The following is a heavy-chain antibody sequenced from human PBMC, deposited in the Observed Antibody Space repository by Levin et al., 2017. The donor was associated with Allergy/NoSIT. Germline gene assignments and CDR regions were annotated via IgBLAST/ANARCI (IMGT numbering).Heavy chain of an antibody. CDR3: ARGSVGGTHEIY. CDR1: GFSFRAYT. J-gene: IGHJ4*02. D-gene: IGHD3-3*01. CDR2: ISSSSSTI. Sequence: KPGGSLRLSCAASGFSFRAYTMNWVRQAPGKGLEWVSSISSSSSTIYYADSLKGRFTISRDNAKNSLSLQMNSLRADDTALYYCARGSVGGTHEIYWGQGTLVTVSS. V-gene: IGHV3-21*01.